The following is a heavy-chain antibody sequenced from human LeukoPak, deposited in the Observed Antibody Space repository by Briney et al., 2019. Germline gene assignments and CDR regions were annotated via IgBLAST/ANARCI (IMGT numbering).Heavy chain of an antibody. CDR1: GYTLTELS. D-gene: IGHD4-23*01. CDR3: ATVPYGGNFRGSDY. V-gene: IGHV1-24*01. Sequence: ASVKVSCKVSGYTLTELSMHWVRQAPGKGLEWMGGFDPEDGETIYAQKFQGRVTMTEDTSTDTAYMELSSLRSEDTAVYYCATVPYGGNFRGSDYWGQGTLVTVSS. J-gene: IGHJ4*02. CDR2: FDPEDGET.